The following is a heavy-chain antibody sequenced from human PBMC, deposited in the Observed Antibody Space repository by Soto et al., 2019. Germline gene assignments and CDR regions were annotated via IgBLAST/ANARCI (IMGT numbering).Heavy chain of an antibody. V-gene: IGHV3-23*01. Sequence: GGSLRLSCAASGFTFSNFAMGWVRHAPGKGLEWVSEITGSTGSTYYADSVRGRFFISRDNSKNTLHLQMNSLRVEDTTVYYCVKDTSSSPYYMDVWGKGTTVTVSS. D-gene: IGHD2-2*01. CDR2: ITGSTGST. CDR1: GFTFSNFA. J-gene: IGHJ6*03. CDR3: VKDTSSSPYYMDV.